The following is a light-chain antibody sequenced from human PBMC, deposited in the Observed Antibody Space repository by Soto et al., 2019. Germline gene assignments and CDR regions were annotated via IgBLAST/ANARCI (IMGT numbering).Light chain of an antibody. CDR2: KAS. V-gene: IGKV1-5*03. CDR1: QTISSW. J-gene: IGKJ1*01. Sequence: DIQMTQSASTLCGSVGDRVTITCRASQTISSWLAWYQQKPGKAPKLLIYKASTLKSGVPSRFSGSGSGTEFTLTISSLQPDDFATYYCQHYNSYSEAFGQGTKVDIK. CDR3: QHYNSYSEA.